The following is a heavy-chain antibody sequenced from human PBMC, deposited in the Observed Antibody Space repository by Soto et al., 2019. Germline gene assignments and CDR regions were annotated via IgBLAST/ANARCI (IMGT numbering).Heavy chain of an antibody. J-gene: IGHJ4*02. Sequence: QVQLVESGGGVVQPGRSLRLSCAASGFTFSSYGMHWVRQAPGKGLEWVAVIWYDGSNKYYADSVKGRFTISRDNSKNTLYLQMNSLRAEDTAVSYCARLESGPVNYGDYYFDYWGQGTLVTVSS. D-gene: IGHD4-17*01. CDR2: IWYDGSNK. CDR1: GFTFSSYG. V-gene: IGHV3-33*01. CDR3: ARLESGPVNYGDYYFDY.